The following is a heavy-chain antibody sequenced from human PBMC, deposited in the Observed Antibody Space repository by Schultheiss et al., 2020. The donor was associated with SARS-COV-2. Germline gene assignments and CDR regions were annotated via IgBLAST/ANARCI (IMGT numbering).Heavy chain of an antibody. CDR1: GFTFSSYW. D-gene: IGHD2-15*01. V-gene: IGHV3-23*01. CDR3: AKGVPTSWYAQRGAFDI. J-gene: IGHJ3*02. CDR2: ISGSGGST. Sequence: GGSLRLSCAASGFTFSSYWMHWVRQAPGKGLVWVSAISGSGGSTYYADSVKGRFTISRDNAKNSLYLQMNSLRDEDTAVYYCAKGVPTSWYAQRGAFDIWGQGTMVTVSS.